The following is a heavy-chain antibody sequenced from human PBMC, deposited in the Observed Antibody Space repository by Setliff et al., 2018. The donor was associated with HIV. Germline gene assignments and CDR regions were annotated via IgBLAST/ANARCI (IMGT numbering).Heavy chain of an antibody. CDR1: GGSISSYY. D-gene: IGHD6-19*01. J-gene: IGHJ4*02. Sequence: SETLSLTCIVSGGSISSYYWSWIRQPPGKGLEGIGYIYYSWSTNYNPSLKTRVTISVDTSKNQFSLKLSSVTAADTAVYFCARALAGGSGWNYFDYWGQGTLVTVSS. CDR3: ARALAGGSGWNYFDY. V-gene: IGHV4-59*08. CDR2: IYYSWST.